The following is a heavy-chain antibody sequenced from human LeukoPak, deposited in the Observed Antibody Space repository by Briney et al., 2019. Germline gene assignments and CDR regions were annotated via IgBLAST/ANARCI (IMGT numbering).Heavy chain of an antibody. CDR1: GLTFSSSW. J-gene: IGHJ4*02. D-gene: IGHD5-18*01. CDR3: ARDLAYSRLDY. Sequence: GGSLRLSCAVSGLTFSSSWMDRVRQAPGKGLEWVASINPDGNKKYSADSVKGRFTISRDNAENSLYLQMNSLRVEDTAFYYCARDLAYSRLDYWGQGMLVTVSS. CDR2: INPDGNKK. V-gene: IGHV3-7*01.